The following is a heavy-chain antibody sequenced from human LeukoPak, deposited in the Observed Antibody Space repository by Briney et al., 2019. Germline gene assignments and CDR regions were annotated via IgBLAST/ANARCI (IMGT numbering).Heavy chain of an antibody. CDR1: GYSFTSYW. D-gene: IGHD4-17*01. CDR3: ASRKDYGDYGFNDAFDI. CDR2: IYPGDSDT. V-gene: IGHV5-51*01. J-gene: IGHJ3*02. Sequence: GESLKISCQGSGYSFTSYWIGWVRQMPGKGLEWMGIIYPGDSDTRYSPSFQGQVTISADKSISTAYLQWSSLKASDTAMYYCASRKDYGDYGFNDAFDIWGQGTMVTVSS.